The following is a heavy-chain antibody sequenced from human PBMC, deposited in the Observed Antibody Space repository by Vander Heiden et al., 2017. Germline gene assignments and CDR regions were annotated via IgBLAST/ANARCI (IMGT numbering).Heavy chain of an antibody. Sequence: QVQLVESGGGVVQPGRSLRLSCAASGFTFSSYGMHWVRQAPGKGLEGVAVIWYDGSNKYYADSVKGRFTISRDNSKNTLYLQMNSLRAEDTAVYYCARVYCIVGSCSDYYYGMDVWGQGTTVTVSS. CDR3: ARVYCIVGSCSDYYYGMDV. CDR2: IWYDGSNK. V-gene: IGHV3-33*01. CDR1: GFTFSSYG. J-gene: IGHJ6*02. D-gene: IGHD2-15*01.